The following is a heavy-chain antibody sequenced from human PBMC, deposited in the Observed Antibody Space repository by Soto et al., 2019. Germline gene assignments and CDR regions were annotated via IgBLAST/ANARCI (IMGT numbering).Heavy chain of an antibody. CDR3: AKDLISSWLPQGWFDP. CDR2: ISGSGGGT. J-gene: IGHJ5*02. Sequence: GGSLRLSCAASGFTFSSYAMSWVRQAPGKGLEWVSAISGSGGGTYYADSVKGRFTISRDNSKNTLYLQMNSLRAEDTAVYYCAKDLISSWLPQGWFDPWGQGTLVTVSS. V-gene: IGHV3-23*01. D-gene: IGHD6-19*01. CDR1: GFTFSSYA.